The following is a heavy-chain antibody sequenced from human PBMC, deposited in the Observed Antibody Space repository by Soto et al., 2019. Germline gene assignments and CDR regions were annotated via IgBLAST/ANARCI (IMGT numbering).Heavy chain of an antibody. CDR3: ARGRWLPYDAFDI. CDR2: IWYDGSNK. CDR1: GFTFSRYR. J-gene: IGHJ3*02. V-gene: IGHV3-33*01. Sequence: PVGSLRLSCAASGFTFSRYRMHWVRQAPGKGLEWVAVIWYDGSNKYYADSVKGRFTISRDNSKNTLYLQMNSLRAEDMAVYYCARGRWLPYDAFDIWGQGTMVTVSS. D-gene: IGHD6-19*01.